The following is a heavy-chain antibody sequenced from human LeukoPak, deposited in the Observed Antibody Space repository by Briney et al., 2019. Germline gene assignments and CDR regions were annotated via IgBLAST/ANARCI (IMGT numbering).Heavy chain of an antibody. V-gene: IGHV1-69*05. CDR1: GGTFSSYA. CDR2: IIPIFGTA. D-gene: IGHD3-3*01. CDR3: ARVPFFGVVTAPLFHYYYMDV. J-gene: IGHJ6*03. Sequence: SVKVSCKASGGTFSSYAISWVRQAPGQGLEWMGGIIPIFGTANYAQKFQGRVTITTDESTSTAYMELSSLRSEDTAVYYCARVPFFGVVTAPLFHYYYMDVWGKGTTVTVSS.